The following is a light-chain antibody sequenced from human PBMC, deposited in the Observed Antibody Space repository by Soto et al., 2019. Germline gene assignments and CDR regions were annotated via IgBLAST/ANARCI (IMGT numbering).Light chain of an antibody. Sequence: QSVLTQPASVSGSPGQSITISCTGTSSDVGGYNYVSWYQQHPGKAPKLMIYDVSNRPSGVSNRFSGSKSGNTASVTISGLQPEDEADYYCSSYTSSSTLVVFGGGTKVTVL. V-gene: IGLV2-14*01. CDR2: DVS. CDR3: SSYTSSSTLVV. CDR1: SSDVGGYNY. J-gene: IGLJ2*01.